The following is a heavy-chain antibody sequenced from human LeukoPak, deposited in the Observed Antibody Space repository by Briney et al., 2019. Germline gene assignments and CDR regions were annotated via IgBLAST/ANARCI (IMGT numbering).Heavy chain of an antibody. V-gene: IGHV3-23*01. D-gene: IGHD1/OR15-1a*01. CDR2: ISGSGDST. CDR1: GFTFSNHA. J-gene: IGHJ4*02. CDR3: AKDMKQTY. Sequence: GGSLRLSCAASGFTFSNHAMSWARQAPGKGLEWVSGISGSGDSTYYADSVKGRFTISRDNSKNTLYLQMNSLRAEDTAVYYCAKDMKQTYWGQGALVTVSS.